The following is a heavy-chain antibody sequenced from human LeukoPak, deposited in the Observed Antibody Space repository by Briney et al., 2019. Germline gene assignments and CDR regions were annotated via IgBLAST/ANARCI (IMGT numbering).Heavy chain of an antibody. V-gene: IGHV3-30*04. CDR1: GFSSYA. CDR3: GRVRYSDYDQDDYYYYGLDV. Sequence: GGSLRLSCAGSGFSSYAMHWVRQAPGQGLEWVAVMSYDGSHKYYADSVKGRFTISRDNSKNSLYLQMNSLRGEDTAVYYCGRVRYSDYDQDDYYYYGLDVWGQGTTVTVSS. CDR2: MSYDGSHK. D-gene: IGHD5-12*01. J-gene: IGHJ6*02.